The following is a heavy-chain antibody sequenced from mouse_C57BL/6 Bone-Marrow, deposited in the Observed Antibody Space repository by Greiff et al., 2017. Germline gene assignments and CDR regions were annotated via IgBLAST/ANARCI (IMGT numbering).Heavy chain of an antibody. CDR3: ARSPRYYYGSSQFAY. CDR2: ITPNNGGT. V-gene: IGHV1-26*01. CDR1: GYTFTDYY. J-gene: IGHJ3*01. Sequence: EVQLQQSGPELVKPGASVKISCKASGYTFTDYYMNWVKQSHGKSLEWIGDITPNNGGTSYNQKFKGKATLTVDKSSSTAYMELRSLTSEDSAVYYCARSPRYYYGSSQFAYWGQGTLVTVSA. D-gene: IGHD1-1*01.